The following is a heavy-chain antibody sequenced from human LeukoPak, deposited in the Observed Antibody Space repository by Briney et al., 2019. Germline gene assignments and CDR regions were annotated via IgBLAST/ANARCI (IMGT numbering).Heavy chain of an antibody. CDR2: INQYGSDK. CDR1: GFTFSSYW. J-gene: IGHJ4*02. Sequence: GGSLRLSCAASGFTFSSYWMSWVRQAPEKGLEWVANINQYGSDKYYVDSAKSRFTISRDNAKNSLYLQMNSLRAEDAAVYYCARKGYYDSGSDYWGQGTLVTVSS. CDR3: ARKGYYDSGSDY. D-gene: IGHD3-10*01. V-gene: IGHV3-7*01.